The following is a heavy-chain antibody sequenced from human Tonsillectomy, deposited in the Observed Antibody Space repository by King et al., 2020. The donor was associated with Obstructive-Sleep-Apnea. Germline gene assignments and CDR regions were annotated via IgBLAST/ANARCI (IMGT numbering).Heavy chain of an antibody. CDR2: IYYSGST. CDR1: GGSVSSGSYY. J-gene: IGHJ4*02. V-gene: IGHV4-61*01. CDR3: ARYSSGWWYFDY. D-gene: IGHD6-19*01. Sequence: VQLQESGPGLVKPSETLSLTCTVSGGSVSSGSYYWSWIRQPPGKGLEWIGYIYYSGSTNYNPSLKSRGTISVDTSKNQLSLKLSSVTAAVTAVYYCARYSSGWWYFDYWGQGTLVTVSS.